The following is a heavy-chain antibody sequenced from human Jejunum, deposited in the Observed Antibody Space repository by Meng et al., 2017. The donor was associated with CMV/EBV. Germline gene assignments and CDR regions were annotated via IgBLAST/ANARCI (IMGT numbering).Heavy chain of an antibody. CDR2: IKTDGSDK. CDR1: GFTFSSYW. Sequence: EGQLVGSGGGLVQPGGSLRLSCAASGFTFSSYWMTWVRQAPGKGLEWVANIKTDGSDKNYVDSVKGRFTISRDNAQNSLYLQMNSLRAEDTAVYYCAKYNYGIDYWGQGTLVTVSS. CDR3: AKYNYGIDY. D-gene: IGHD5-18*01. V-gene: IGHV3-7*02. J-gene: IGHJ4*02.